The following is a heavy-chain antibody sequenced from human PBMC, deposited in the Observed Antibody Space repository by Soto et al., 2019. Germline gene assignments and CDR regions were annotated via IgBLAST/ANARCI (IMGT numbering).Heavy chain of an antibody. D-gene: IGHD1-7*01. CDR3: AGYNWNYYFDP. CDR2: INHTGGT. CDR1: GGSVNGYY. Sequence: SETLSLTCAVYGGSVNGYYWIWIRQPPGKGLEWIGEINHTGGTHYNPSLKSRVTISKDKSKSQISLNLNSRTAADTDVYYCAGYNWNYYFDPWGQGTLVTVSS. J-gene: IGHJ5*02. V-gene: IGHV4-34*01.